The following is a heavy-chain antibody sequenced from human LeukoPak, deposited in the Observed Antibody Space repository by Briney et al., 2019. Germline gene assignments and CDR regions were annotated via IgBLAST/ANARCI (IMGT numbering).Heavy chain of an antibody. D-gene: IGHD1-26*01. CDR2: INPNPNSGGT. CDR1: GYTSTDYY. V-gene: IGHV1-2*02. Sequence: ASVKVSCKASGYTSTDYYLHWVRQAPGQGLEWVGWINPNPNSGGTSYAQKFQGRVTMTRDTSINTAYMELSGLRSDDTAVYFCAGGSYGYDWGQGTLVTVSS. CDR3: AGGSYGYD. J-gene: IGHJ4*02.